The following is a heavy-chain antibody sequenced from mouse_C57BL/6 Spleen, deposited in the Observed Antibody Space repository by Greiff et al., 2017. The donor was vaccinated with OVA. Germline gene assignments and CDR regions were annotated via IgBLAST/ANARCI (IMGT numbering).Heavy chain of an antibody. V-gene: IGHV7-1*01. CDR2: SRNKANDYTT. CDR1: GFTFRDFY. Sequence: EVQLVESGGGLVQSGRSLRLSCATSGFTFRDFYMEWVRQAPGKGLEWIAASRNKANDYTTEYSASVKGRFIVSRDTSQSILYLQMNALRAEDTASYYCARDAWGYYGSSRYFDVWGTGTTVTVSS. CDR3: ARDAWGYYGSSRYFDV. J-gene: IGHJ1*03. D-gene: IGHD1-1*01.